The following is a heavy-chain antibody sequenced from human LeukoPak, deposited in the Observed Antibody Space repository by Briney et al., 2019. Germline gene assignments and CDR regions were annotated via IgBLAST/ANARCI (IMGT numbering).Heavy chain of an antibody. V-gene: IGHV4-39*07. CDR1: GGSISSSSYY. CDR3: ARAFLVGYSPEEYFFDY. J-gene: IGHJ4*02. Sequence: PSETLSLTCTVSGGSISSSSYYWGWIRQPPGKGLEWIGSIYYSGSTNYNPSLKSRVTISIDKSKNQFSLKLHSVTAADTAVYYCARAFLVGYSPEEYFFDYWGQGTLVTVSS. D-gene: IGHD2-15*01. CDR2: IYYSGST.